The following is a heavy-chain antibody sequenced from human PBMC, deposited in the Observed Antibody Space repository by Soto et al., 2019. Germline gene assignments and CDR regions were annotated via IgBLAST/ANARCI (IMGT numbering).Heavy chain of an antibody. CDR1: GFTFSSYA. CDR3: AKAPIVVVVAASYYFDY. CDR2: IGGSGGST. Sequence: GGSLKLSCAASGFTFSSYAMSWVRQAPGKGLEWVSAIGGSGGSTYYADSVKGRLTISRDNSKNTLYLQMNSLRAEDTAVYYCAKAPIVVVVAASYYFDYWGQGTLVTVSS. V-gene: IGHV3-23*01. J-gene: IGHJ4*02. D-gene: IGHD2-15*01.